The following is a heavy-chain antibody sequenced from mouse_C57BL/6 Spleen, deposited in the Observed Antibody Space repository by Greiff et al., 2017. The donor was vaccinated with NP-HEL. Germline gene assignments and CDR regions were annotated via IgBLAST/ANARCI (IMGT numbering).Heavy chain of an antibody. J-gene: IGHJ4*01. Sequence: EVQLQQSGPVLVKPGASVKMSCKASGYTFTDYYMNWVKQSHGKSLEWIGVINPYNGGTSYNQQFKGKATLTVDKSSSTAYMELNSLTSEYSAVYYCARGYAYYGSSYDAMDYWGQGTSVTVSS. V-gene: IGHV1-19*01. D-gene: IGHD1-1*01. CDR1: GYTFTDYY. CDR2: INPYNGGT. CDR3: ARGYAYYGSSYDAMDY.